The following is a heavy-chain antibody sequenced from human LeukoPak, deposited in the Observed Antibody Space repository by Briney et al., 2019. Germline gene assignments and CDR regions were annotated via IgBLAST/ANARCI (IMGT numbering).Heavy chain of an antibody. V-gene: IGHV3-23*01. D-gene: IGHD5-18*01. J-gene: IGHJ4*02. CDR2: ISGSGGYT. Sequence: PGGSLRLSCAASGFTFRGYAMSWVRQAPGKGLEWVSAISGSGGYTYYADSVKGRFTISRDNSKNTLYLQMDSLRAEDTAIYYCAILSAYSYGDKGDWGQGTLVTVSS. CDR3: AILSAYSYGDKGD. CDR1: GFTFRGYA.